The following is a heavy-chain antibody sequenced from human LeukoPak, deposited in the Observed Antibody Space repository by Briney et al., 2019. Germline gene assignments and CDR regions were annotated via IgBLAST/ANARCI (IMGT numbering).Heavy chain of an antibody. V-gene: IGHV1-69*06. D-gene: IGHD6-13*01. Sequence: SVKVSCKASGGTFSSYAISWVRQAPGQGLEWMGGIIPIFGTANYAQKFQGRVTITADKSTSTAYMELSSLRSEDTAVYYCARASAAGTTPYDYWGQGTLVTVSS. CDR1: GGTFSSYA. J-gene: IGHJ4*02. CDR3: ARASAAGTTPYDY. CDR2: IIPIFGTA.